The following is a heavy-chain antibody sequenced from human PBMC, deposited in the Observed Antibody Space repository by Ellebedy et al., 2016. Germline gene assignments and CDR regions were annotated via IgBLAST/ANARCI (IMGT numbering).Heavy chain of an antibody. CDR1: GGTFSSYA. CDR2: IIPLPGIT. V-gene: IGHV1-69*04. Sequence: ASVKVSCKASGGTFSSYAISWVRQAPGQGLEWMGRIIPLPGITNYAQKFQGRVTITADKSTSTAYMEVSSLRSEDTAVYYCARSHFGGSYGMDVWGQGTTVTVSS. J-gene: IGHJ6*02. CDR3: ARSHFGGSYGMDV. D-gene: IGHD3-16*01.